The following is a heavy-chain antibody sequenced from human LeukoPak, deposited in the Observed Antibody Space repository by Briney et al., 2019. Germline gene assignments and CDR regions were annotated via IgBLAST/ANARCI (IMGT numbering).Heavy chain of an antibody. Sequence: GASVKVSCKASGYTFTGYYMHWVRQAPGQGLEWMGWINPNSGGTNYAQKFQGRVTMTRDTSISTAYMELSRLRSDGTAVYYCARDRRFLEWSVCSYWGQGTLVTVSS. CDR3: ARDRRFLEWSVCSY. V-gene: IGHV1-2*02. J-gene: IGHJ4*02. CDR1: GYTFTGYY. D-gene: IGHD3-3*01. CDR2: INPNSGGT.